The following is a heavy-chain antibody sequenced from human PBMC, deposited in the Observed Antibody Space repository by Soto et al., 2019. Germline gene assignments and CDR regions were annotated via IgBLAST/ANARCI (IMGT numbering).Heavy chain of an antibody. D-gene: IGHD1-26*01. J-gene: IGHJ4*02. Sequence: PGGSLRLSCAASGFTFSSYWMSWVRQAPGKGLEWVANIKQDGSEKYYVDSVKGRFTISRDNAKNSLYLQMNSLRAEDTAVYYCARDPGLYSGPANYFDYQGQLTLVTVSS. CDR1: GFTFSSYW. V-gene: IGHV3-7*05. CDR3: ARDPGLYSGPANYFDY. CDR2: IKQDGSEK.